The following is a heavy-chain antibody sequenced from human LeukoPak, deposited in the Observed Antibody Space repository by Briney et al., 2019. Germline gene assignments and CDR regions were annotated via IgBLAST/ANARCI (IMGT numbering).Heavy chain of an antibody. CDR3: TRDDSSGYDH. V-gene: IGHV3-49*04. D-gene: IGHD3-22*01. CDR2: IRSKAYGGTT. J-gene: IGHJ4*02. Sequence: PGGSLRLSCTASGFTFGDYAMSWVRQAPGKGLEWVGFIRSKAYGGTTEYAASVKGRFTISRDDSKSIAYLQMNSLKTEDTAVYYCTRDDSSGYDHWGQGTLVTVSS. CDR1: GFTFGDYA.